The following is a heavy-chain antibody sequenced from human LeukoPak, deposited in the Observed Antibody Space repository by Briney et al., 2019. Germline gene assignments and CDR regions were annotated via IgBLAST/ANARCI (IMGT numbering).Heavy chain of an antibody. J-gene: IGHJ4*02. V-gene: IGHV3-9*01. Sequence: GGSLRLSCAASGFTFDVYAMHWVRRGPGKGLEWVSGISWNSGRIDYADSVKGRFTISRDNAKNSLYLQMNSLRAEDTALYYCAKGLYGDYVGYFDFWGKGTQVTVSS. CDR2: ISWNSGRI. D-gene: IGHD4-17*01. CDR1: GFTFDVYA. CDR3: AKGLYGDYVGYFDF.